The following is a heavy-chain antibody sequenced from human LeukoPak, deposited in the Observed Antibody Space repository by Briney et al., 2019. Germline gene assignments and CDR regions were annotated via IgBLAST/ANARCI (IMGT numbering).Heavy chain of an antibody. CDR1: GFTFSRYW. CDR3: ARDRGWYAFDY. J-gene: IGHJ4*02. V-gene: IGHV3-7*01. Sequence: GGSLRLSCAASGFTFSRYWMSWVRQAPGKGLEWVANIKQDGSEKYYVDSVKGRFTISRDNAKNSLYLQMNSLRAEDTAVYYCARDRGWYAFDYWGQGTLVTVSS. CDR2: IKQDGSEK. D-gene: IGHD6-19*01.